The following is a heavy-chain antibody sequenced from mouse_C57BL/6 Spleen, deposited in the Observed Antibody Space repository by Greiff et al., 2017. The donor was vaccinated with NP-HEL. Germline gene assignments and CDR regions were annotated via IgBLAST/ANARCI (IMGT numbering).Heavy chain of an antibody. J-gene: IGHJ3*01. CDR2: INPNNGGT. D-gene: IGHD2-1*01. CDR1: GYTFTDYY. CDR3: AGGYGNYVRFAY. V-gene: IGHV1-26*01. Sequence: EVHLLESGPELVKPGASVKISCKASGYTFTDYYMNWVKQSHGKSLEWIGDINPNNGGTSYNQKFKGKATLTVDKSSSTAYMELRSLTSEDSAVYYCAGGYGNYVRFAYWGQGTLVTVSA.